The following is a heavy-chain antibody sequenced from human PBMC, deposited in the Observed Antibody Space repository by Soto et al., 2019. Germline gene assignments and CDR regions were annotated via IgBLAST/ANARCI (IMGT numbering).Heavy chain of an antibody. CDR1: GGSISSGGYY. CDR3: ARDGSSPYYFDY. D-gene: IGHD5-18*01. CDR2: IYYSGST. V-gene: IGHV4-31*03. J-gene: IGHJ4*02. Sequence: SETLSLTCTVSGGSISSGGYYWSWIRQHPGKGLEWIGYIYYSGSTYYNPSLKSRVTISVDTSKNQFSLKLSSVTAADTAVYYCARDGSSPYYFDYWGRGTLVTVSS.